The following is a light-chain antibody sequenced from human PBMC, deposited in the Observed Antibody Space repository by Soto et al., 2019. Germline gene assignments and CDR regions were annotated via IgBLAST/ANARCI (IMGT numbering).Light chain of an antibody. CDR2: DVS. CDR1: SSDVGGYDY. Sequence: SVLPQPASESGSPGQSIANSCTGTSSDVGGYDYVSWYQQHPGKAPKLMIYDVSNRPSGVSNRFSGSKSDNTASLTISGLQAEDEADYYCSSYTSSSTYVFGTGTKVTVL. V-gene: IGLV2-14*01. J-gene: IGLJ1*01. CDR3: SSYTSSSTYV.